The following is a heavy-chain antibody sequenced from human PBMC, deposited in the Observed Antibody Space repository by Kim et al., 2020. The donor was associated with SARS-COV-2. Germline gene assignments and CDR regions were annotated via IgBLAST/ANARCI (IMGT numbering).Heavy chain of an antibody. Sequence: SETLSLTCTVSGGSISSYYWSWIRQPPGKGLELIGYIYYSGSTNYNPSLKIRVPISVATSKNQFSLTLSSVTAADTAVYYCARRYSSTWYEWYHWFYPW. D-gene: IGHD6-13*01. CDR2: IYYSGST. J-gene: IGHJ5*02. V-gene: IGHV4-59*08. CDR3: ARRYSSTWYEWYHWFYP. CDR1: GGSISSYY.